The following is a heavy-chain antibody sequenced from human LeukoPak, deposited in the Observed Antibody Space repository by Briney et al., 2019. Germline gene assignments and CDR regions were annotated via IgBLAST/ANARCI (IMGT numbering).Heavy chain of an antibody. Sequence: GGSLRLSCAASGFTFSSYWMSWVRQAPGKGLEWVANIKQDGSEKYYVDSVKGRFTISRDNAKNSLYLQMNSLRAEDTAVYYCARVQAYYYDSSGYLYYFGYWGQGTLVTVSS. D-gene: IGHD3-22*01. CDR3: ARVQAYYYDSSGYLYYFGY. CDR1: GFTFSSYW. J-gene: IGHJ4*02. CDR2: IKQDGSEK. V-gene: IGHV3-7*01.